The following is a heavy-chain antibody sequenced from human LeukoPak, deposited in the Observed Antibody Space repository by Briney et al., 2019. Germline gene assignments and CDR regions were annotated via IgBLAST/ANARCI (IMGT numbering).Heavy chain of an antibody. V-gene: IGHV1-18*01. CDR2: INAFNGDR. CDR3: ARDGSGTWSDP. J-gene: IGHJ5*02. Sequence: ASVKVSCKASGYSFTNYGITWVLQAPGLGLEWMGWINAFNGDRDHAQKFQGRVTMTTDTSTSTAYMELRSLRSDDTAVYYCARDGSGTWSDPWGQGTLVTVSS. D-gene: IGHD3-10*01. CDR1: GYSFTNYG.